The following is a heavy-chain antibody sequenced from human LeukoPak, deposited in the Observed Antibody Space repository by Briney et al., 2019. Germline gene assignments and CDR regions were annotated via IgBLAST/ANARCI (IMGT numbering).Heavy chain of an antibody. CDR2: IYTSGST. CDR1: GGSISSYY. J-gene: IGHJ4*02. CDR3: ARDRDYYDSSGYYYFDY. V-gene: IGHV4-4*07. Sequence: SETLSLTCTVSGGSISSYYWSWIRQPAGKGLEWIGRIYTSGSTNYNPSLKSRVTVSVDTSKNQFSLKLSSVTAADTAVYYCARDRDYYDSSGYYYFDYWGQGTLVTVSS. D-gene: IGHD3-22*01.